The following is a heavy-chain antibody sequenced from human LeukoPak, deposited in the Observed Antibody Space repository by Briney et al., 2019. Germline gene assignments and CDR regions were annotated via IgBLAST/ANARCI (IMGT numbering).Heavy chain of an antibody. CDR1: GFTFSSYS. CDR3: ARGLDDSSGYRNDY. D-gene: IGHD3-22*01. CDR2: ISSSSSTI. J-gene: IGHJ4*02. V-gene: IGHV3-48*04. Sequence: GGSLRLSCAASGFTFSSYSMNWVRQAPGKGLEWVSYISSSSSTIYYADSVKGRFTISRDNAKNSLYLQMNSLRAEDTAVYYCARGLDDSSGYRNDYWGQGTLVTVSS.